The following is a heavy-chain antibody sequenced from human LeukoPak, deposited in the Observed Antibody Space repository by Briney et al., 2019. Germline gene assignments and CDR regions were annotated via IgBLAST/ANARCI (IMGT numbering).Heavy chain of an antibody. D-gene: IGHD6-19*01. V-gene: IGHV3-23*01. Sequence: GSLRLSCAASGFTFSNYAMRWVRQAPGKGLEWVSGISGSGDSTYYADSVEGRFTISRDNSKNTLYLQMNSLRAEDTAVYYCARRSGIAVAGAFDYWDQGTLVTVSS. J-gene: IGHJ4*02. CDR1: GFTFSNYA. CDR3: ARRSGIAVAGAFDY. CDR2: ISGSGDST.